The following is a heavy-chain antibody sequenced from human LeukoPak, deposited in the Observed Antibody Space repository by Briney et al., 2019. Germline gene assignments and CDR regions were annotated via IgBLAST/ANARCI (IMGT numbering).Heavy chain of an antibody. V-gene: IGHV1-2*02. CDR1: GYTFTGYY. J-gene: IGHJ3*02. Sequence: ASVKVSCKASGYTFTGYYMHWVRQAPGQGLEWMGWINPNSGGTNYAQKVQGRVTMTRDTSISTAYIELSRLRSDDTAVYYCARAYCSGGSCYAGVFAFDIWGQGTMVTVSS. CDR3: ARAYCSGGSCYAGVFAFDI. D-gene: IGHD2-15*01. CDR2: INPNSGGT.